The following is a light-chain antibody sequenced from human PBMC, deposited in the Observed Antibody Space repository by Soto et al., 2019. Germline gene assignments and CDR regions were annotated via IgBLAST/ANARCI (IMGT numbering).Light chain of an antibody. J-gene: IGKJ3*01. V-gene: IGKV1-5*01. CDR2: DAS. Sequence: GDRVTITCRASQSISSWLAWYQQKPGKAPKLLIYDASSLESGVPSRFSGSGSGTEFTLTISSLQPDDFATYYCQQYNSYSFTFGPGTKVDIK. CDR3: QQYNSYSFT. CDR1: QSISSW.